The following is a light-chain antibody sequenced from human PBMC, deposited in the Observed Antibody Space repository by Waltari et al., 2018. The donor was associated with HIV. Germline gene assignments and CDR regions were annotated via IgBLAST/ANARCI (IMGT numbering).Light chain of an antibody. CDR1: QSVGSTY. J-gene: IGKJ1*01. V-gene: IGKV3-20*01. Sequence: EIVLTQSPGTLSLSPGERDTLSCRASQSVGSTYLVWYQQKPGQAPRLLIYAASSRATGIPDRFSGSGSGTDFTLTISRLEPEDFAVYYCHHYGTSPPWMFGQGTKVEMK. CDR2: AAS. CDR3: HHYGTSPPWM.